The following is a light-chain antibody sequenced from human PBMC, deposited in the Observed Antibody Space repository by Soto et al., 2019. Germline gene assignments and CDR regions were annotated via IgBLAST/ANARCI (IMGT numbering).Light chain of an antibody. V-gene: IGLV2-8*01. CDR3: SSYAGSNNLGV. Sequence: SVLTQPPSASGSPGQSVTISCTGTSSDVGGYNYVSWYQQHPGKAPQLMIYEVTKRPSGVPDRFSGSKSGNTASLTVSGLHAGDEADYYCSSYAGSNNLGVFGTGTKLTVL. J-gene: IGLJ1*01. CDR2: EVT. CDR1: SSDVGGYNY.